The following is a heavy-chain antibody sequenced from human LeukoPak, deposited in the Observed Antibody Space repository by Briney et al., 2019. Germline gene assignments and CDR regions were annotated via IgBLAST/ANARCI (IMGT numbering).Heavy chain of an antibody. CDR3: AKGLGTGSVLARPLHY. J-gene: IGHJ4*02. D-gene: IGHD3-10*01. CDR2: ISSDGYRT. V-gene: IGHV3-30*18. Sequence: GGSLRLSCAASGFPFSTYDMHWVRQAPDKGLQWVAVISSDGYRTDYPDSVRGRFTISRDNFKNTVDLQMISVTAEDTAMYCCAKGLGTGSVLARPLHYWGQGTLVTVSS. CDR1: GFPFSTYD.